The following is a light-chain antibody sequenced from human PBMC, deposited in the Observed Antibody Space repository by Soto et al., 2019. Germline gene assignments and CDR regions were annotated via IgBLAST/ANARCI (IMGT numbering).Light chain of an antibody. V-gene: IGKV1-39*01. Sequence: DIQMTQSPSSLSASVGDNVTMSCRASQNILTYLNWYQQNPGRAPKLLIFGASILQDGVPSRFSGIGSGTEFTLTITSLRLEDFATYFCQQTYRSPFTFGPGTKVDVK. J-gene: IGKJ3*01. CDR1: QNILTY. CDR3: QQTYRSPFT. CDR2: GAS.